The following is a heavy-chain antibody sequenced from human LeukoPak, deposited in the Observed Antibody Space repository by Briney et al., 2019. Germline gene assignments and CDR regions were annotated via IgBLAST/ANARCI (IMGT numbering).Heavy chain of an antibody. D-gene: IGHD5-18*01. J-gene: IGHJ5*02. CDR2: IYYGGNN. CDR1: GGSVNNYY. Sequence: SETLSLTCTVSGGSVNNYYWDWIRQAPGKGPEWLGHIYYGGNNMYNPPPKDRLMFSIDTSKNQFSLKLTSVSAADTAVYYCARDPRPNSNNWFDTWGPGILVTVSS. V-gene: IGHV4-59*02. CDR3: ARDPRPNSNNWFDT.